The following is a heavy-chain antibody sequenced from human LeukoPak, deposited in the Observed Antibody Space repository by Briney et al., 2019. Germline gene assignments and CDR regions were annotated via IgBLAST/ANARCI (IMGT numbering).Heavy chain of an antibody. D-gene: IGHD1-26*01. V-gene: IGHV1-46*03. CDR3: AREWDSGSYYLGYFDY. Sequence: EASVKVSCKASGYIFTYHYIHLVRQAPGQGLEWMGIINPSNGDTNYAQRFQGRVTMTRDTSTSTVYMELSSLDSEDTAVYYCAREWDSGSYYLGYFDYWGQGTLVTVSS. J-gene: IGHJ4*02. CDR2: INPSNGDT. CDR1: GYIFTYHY.